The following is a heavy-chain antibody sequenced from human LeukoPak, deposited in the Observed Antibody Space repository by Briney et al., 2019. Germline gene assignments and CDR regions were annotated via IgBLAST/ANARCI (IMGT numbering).Heavy chain of an antibody. V-gene: IGHV3-21*01. CDR3: ARGKSLGSFDI. D-gene: IGHD1-26*01. Sequence: SCKASGYTFTSYAMTWVRQAPGKGLEWVSSISGSSLYIYYADSVKGRFTISRDNAKNSLYLQMNSLRAEDTAVYYCARGKSLGSFDIWGQGTMVTVSS. J-gene: IGHJ3*02. CDR1: GYTFTSYA. CDR2: ISGSSLYI.